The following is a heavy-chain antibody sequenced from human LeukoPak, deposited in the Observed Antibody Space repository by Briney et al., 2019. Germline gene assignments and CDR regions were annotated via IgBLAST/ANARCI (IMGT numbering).Heavy chain of an antibody. D-gene: IGHD5-12*01. CDR2: IIPIFGTA. Sequence: ASVKVSCKASGGTFSSYAISWVRQAPGQGLEWMGGIIPIFGTANYAQKFQGRVTITADESTSTAYMELSSLRSEDTAVYYCARAYSGYDSAAFDIWGQGTMVTVSS. J-gene: IGHJ3*02. V-gene: IGHV1-69*01. CDR3: ARAYSGYDSAAFDI. CDR1: GGTFSSYA.